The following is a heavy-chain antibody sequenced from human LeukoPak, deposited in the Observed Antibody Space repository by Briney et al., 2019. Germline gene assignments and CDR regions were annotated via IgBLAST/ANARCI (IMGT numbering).Heavy chain of an antibody. Sequence: ASVKVSCKASGYTFTGYYMHWVRQAPGQGLEWMGWINPNSGSTNYAQKFQGRVTMTRDTSISTAYMELSRLRSDDTAVYYCARDPLACSSTSCYPQREMDVWGQGTTVTVSS. V-gene: IGHV1-2*02. CDR1: GYTFTGYY. CDR3: ARDPLACSSTSCYPQREMDV. J-gene: IGHJ6*02. CDR2: INPNSGST. D-gene: IGHD2-2*01.